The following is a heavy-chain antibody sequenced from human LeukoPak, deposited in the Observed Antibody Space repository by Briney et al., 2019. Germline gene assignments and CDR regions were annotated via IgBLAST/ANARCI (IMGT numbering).Heavy chain of an antibody. D-gene: IGHD5-18*01. CDR3: ARRGYSYGPYYFDY. CDR2: IYSGGST. J-gene: IGHJ4*02. CDR1: GFTVSSNY. V-gene: IGHV3-66*04. Sequence: PGGSLRLSCAASGFTVSSNYMSWVRQAPGKGLEWVSVIYSGGSTYYADSVKGRFTISRDNSKNTLYLQMNSLRAEDTAVYYCARRGYSYGPYYFDYWGQGTLVTVSS.